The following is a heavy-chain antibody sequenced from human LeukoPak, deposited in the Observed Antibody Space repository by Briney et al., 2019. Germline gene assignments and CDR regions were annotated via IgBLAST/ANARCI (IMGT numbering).Heavy chain of an antibody. D-gene: IGHD3-10*01. CDR3: AREYSGWFGPSPRPRQTYYGMDV. CDR1: GFSFSSYS. CDR2: ITSTGSSS. J-gene: IGHJ6*02. Sequence: PGGSLRLSCVASGFSFSSYSMNWVRQAPGKGLEWVSYITSTGSSSFYADSVKGRFTISRDNAKNSLFLQMSSLRSEDTAVYYCAREYSGWFGPSPRPRQTYYGMDVWGQGTTVTVSS. V-gene: IGHV3-48*01.